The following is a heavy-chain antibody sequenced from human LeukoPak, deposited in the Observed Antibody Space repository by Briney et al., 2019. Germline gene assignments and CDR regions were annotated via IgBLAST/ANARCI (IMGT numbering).Heavy chain of an antibody. V-gene: IGHV4-34*01. Sequence: KPSETLSLTCAVYGGSFSGYYWSWIRQPPGKGLEWIGEINHSGSTNYNPSLKSRVTISVDTSKNQFSLKLSSVTAADTAVYYCAREKMGTPPWPSRKSYWYFDLWGRGTLVTVSS. D-gene: IGHD7-27*01. CDR2: INHSGST. CDR1: GGSFSGYY. J-gene: IGHJ2*01. CDR3: AREKMGTPPWPSRKSYWYFDL.